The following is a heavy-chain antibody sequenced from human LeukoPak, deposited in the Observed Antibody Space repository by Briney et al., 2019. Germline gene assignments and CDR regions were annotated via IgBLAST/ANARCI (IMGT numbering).Heavy chain of an antibody. CDR1: GYTFTSYG. CDR3: AREKESVAAGYYYYYYYMDV. Sequence: GASVKVSCKASGYTFTSYGISWVRQAPGQGLEWMGWISAYNGNTNYAQKLQGRVTMTTDTSTSIAYMELRSLRSDDTAVYYCAREKESVAAGYYYYYYYMDVWGKGTTVTVSS. D-gene: IGHD6-13*01. CDR2: ISAYNGNT. V-gene: IGHV1-18*01. J-gene: IGHJ6*03.